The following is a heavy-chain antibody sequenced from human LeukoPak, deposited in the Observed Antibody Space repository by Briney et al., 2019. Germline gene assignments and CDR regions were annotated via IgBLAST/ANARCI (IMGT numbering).Heavy chain of an antibody. D-gene: IGHD1-26*01. CDR1: GYSFTSYW. Sequence: GESLKISCKGSGYSFTSYWIGWVRQMPGKGLEWMGIIYPGDSDTRHSPSFQGQVTISADKSISTAYLQWSSLKASDTAMYYCARQGVGATRSYYYYGMDVWGQGTTVTVSS. CDR2: IYPGDSDT. V-gene: IGHV5-51*01. J-gene: IGHJ6*02. CDR3: ARQGVGATRSYYYYGMDV.